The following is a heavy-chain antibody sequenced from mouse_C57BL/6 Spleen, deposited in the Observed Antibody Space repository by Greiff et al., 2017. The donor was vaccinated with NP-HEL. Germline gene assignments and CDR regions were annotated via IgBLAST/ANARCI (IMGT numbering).Heavy chain of an antibody. CDR2: INPSTGGT. CDR3: ARGSSGSYAMDY. D-gene: IGHD3-2*02. J-gene: IGHJ4*01. CDR1: GYSFTGYY. Sequence: EVQLQQSGPELVKPGASVKISCKASGYSFTGYYMNWVKQSPEKSLEWIGEINPSTGGTTYNQKFKAKATLTVDKSSSTAYMQLKSLTSEDSAVYYCARGSSGSYAMDYGGQGTSVTVSS. V-gene: IGHV1-42*01.